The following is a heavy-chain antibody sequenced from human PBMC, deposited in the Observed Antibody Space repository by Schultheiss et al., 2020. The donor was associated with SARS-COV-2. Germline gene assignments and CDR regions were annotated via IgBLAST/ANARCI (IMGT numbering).Heavy chain of an antibody. D-gene: IGHD4-17*01. CDR2: TYSGGST. Sequence: GGSLRLSCAASGFTVSNNYISWVRQAPGKGLEWVSVTYSGGSTYYVDSVKGRFTTSRDNSKNTLNLQMNSLRAEDTAVYFCARQDYGDNYIEYWGQGTLVTVSS. V-gene: IGHV3-53*01. CDR1: GFTVSNNY. CDR3: ARQDYGDNYIEY. J-gene: IGHJ4*02.